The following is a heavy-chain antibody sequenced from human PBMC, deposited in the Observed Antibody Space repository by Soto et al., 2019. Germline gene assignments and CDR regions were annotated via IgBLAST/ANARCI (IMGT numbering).Heavy chain of an antibody. CDR2: INPSGGST. CDR3: ARDFWSGSTVYYYYMDV. D-gene: IGHD3-3*01. V-gene: IGHV1-46*01. J-gene: IGHJ6*03. Sequence: QVQLVQSGAEVKKPGASVKVSCKAYGYTFTSYYMHWVRQAPGQGLEWMGIINPSGGSTSYAQKFQGRVTMTRDTSTSTVYMELSSLRSEDTAVYYFARDFWSGSTVYYYYMDVWGKGTPVTVSS. CDR1: GYTFTSYY.